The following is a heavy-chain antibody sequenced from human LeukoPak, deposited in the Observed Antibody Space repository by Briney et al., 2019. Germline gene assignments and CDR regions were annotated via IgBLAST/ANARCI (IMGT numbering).Heavy chain of an antibody. D-gene: IGHD3-10*01. CDR1: GGSFSGYY. V-gene: IGHV4-34*01. CDR2: INHSGST. CDR3: ARETSMVRMRYYFDY. J-gene: IGHJ4*01. Sequence: SETLSLTCAVYGGSFSGYYWSWIRQPPGKGLEWIGEINHSGSTNYNPSLKSRVTISVDTSKNQFSLKLSSVTAADTAVYYCARETSMVRMRYYFDYWGQATLVTVSS.